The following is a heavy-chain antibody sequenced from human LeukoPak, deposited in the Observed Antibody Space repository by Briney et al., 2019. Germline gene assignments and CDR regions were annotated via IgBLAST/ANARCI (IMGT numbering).Heavy chain of an antibody. J-gene: IGHJ4*02. CDR1: GASISHYY. CDR3: ASLSHCSTSSCFDY. V-gene: IGHV4-59*01. CDR2: AFYTGST. D-gene: IGHD2-2*01. Sequence: SETLSLTCTVSGASISHYYWSWIRQPPGRGLEWIGCAFYTGSTNYDPSLKSRVTISIDTSKSQFSLRLTFVTAADTAIYYCASLSHCSTSSCFDYWGRGTLVTVSS.